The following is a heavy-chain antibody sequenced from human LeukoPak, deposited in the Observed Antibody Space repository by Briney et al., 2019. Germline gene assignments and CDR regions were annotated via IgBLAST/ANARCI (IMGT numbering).Heavy chain of an antibody. CDR3: VSQLAARPGGFDY. D-gene: IGHD6-6*01. CDR1: GYRFTSYW. J-gene: IGHJ4*02. Sequence: GESLKLSCQASGYRFTSYWIGWVRQMPGKGLEWMGIIYPGDSDTRYSPSFQGQVTISADKSISTAYLQWNSLKASDTAMYYCVSQLAARPGGFDYWGQGTLVTVSS. V-gene: IGHV5-51*01. CDR2: IYPGDSDT.